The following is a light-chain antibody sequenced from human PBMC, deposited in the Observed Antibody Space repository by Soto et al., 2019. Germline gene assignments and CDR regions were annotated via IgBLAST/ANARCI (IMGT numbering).Light chain of an antibody. Sequence: QLVLTQPPSASGTPGQRVTISCSGSSSNIGSTTVNWYQQLPETAPKLLIYSNSQRPSGVPDRFSGSKSGTSASLAISGLQSEDEADYYCAAWDDSLNAWVFGGGTKLTVL. J-gene: IGLJ3*02. CDR3: AAWDDSLNAWV. V-gene: IGLV1-44*01. CDR2: SNS. CDR1: SSNIGSTT.